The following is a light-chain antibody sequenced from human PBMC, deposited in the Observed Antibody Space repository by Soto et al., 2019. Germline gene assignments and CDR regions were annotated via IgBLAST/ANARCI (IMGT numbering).Light chain of an antibody. CDR2: AAS. J-gene: IGKJ4*01. CDR1: QGINSW. Sequence: DLQMTQSPSSVSASVGDRVTITCRASQGINSWLAWYQQKPGKVPKLLIYAASTLQSGVPSRFSGSESGTDFTLTISSLQPEDFATYYCQQANSFPLTFGGGTKVEIK. CDR3: QQANSFPLT. V-gene: IGKV1-12*01.